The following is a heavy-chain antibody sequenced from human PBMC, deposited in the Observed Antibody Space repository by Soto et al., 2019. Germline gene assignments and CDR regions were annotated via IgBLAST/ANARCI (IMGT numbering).Heavy chain of an antibody. CDR1: GDSIRSSDYY. CDR2: IYYSGTT. J-gene: IGHJ4*02. V-gene: IGHV4-30-4*01. CDR3: ARVVGYCIGIACRTFDY. D-gene: IGHD2-15*01. Sequence: SETLSLTCTVSGDSIRSSDYYWSWIRQSPGKGLEWIGYIYYSGTTYYNPSLKSRITISIDTSTNQFSLTLSSVTAADTAVYYCARVVGYCIGIACRTFDYWGQGTLVT.